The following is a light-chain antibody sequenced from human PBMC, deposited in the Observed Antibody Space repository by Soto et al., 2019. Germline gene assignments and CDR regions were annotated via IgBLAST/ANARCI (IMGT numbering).Light chain of an antibody. V-gene: IGLV2-23*01. CDR2: DGS. Sequence: QSVLTQPASVSGSPGQSITISCTGTSSDVGSYNLVSWYQQHPGKAPKLMIYDGSKRPSGVPNRFSGSKSGNTASLTISGLQAEDEADYYCCSYAGSSSYVFGTGTKLTVL. CDR1: SSDVGSYNL. J-gene: IGLJ1*01. CDR3: CSYAGSSSYV.